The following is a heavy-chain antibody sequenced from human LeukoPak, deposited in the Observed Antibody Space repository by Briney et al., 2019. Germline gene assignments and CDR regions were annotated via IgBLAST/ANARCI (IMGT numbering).Heavy chain of an antibody. CDR2: ITSSSSTI. Sequence: GGSLRLSCAASGFTFTSYTMNWVRQAPGKGLEWVSYITSSSSTIYYADSVKGRFTMSRDNAENSLYLQMNSLRAEDTAVYYCARNFDSWGQGTLVTVSS. CDR3: ARNFDS. CDR1: GFTFTSYT. D-gene: IGHD2/OR15-2a*01. V-gene: IGHV3-48*01. J-gene: IGHJ4*02.